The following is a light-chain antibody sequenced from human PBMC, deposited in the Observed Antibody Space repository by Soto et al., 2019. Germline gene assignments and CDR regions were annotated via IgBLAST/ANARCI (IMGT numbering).Light chain of an antibody. CDR1: QSISSW. Sequence: DIRMTQSPSTLYATVGDRVTITCRASQSISSWLAWYQQKPGQAPKLLIYDASSLESGVPSRFSGSGSGTEFTLTISSLQPDDFATYYCQQYNSYTWPFGQGAKVDIK. CDR2: DAS. J-gene: IGKJ1*01. V-gene: IGKV1-5*01. CDR3: QQYNSYTWP.